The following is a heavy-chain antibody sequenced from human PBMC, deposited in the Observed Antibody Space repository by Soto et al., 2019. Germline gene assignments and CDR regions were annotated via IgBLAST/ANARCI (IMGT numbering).Heavy chain of an antibody. CDR3: ARDQYAFRSGSYYYAMEV. J-gene: IGHJ6*02. CDR1: GGYVSSESHY. Sequence: QVQLQESGPGLVKPSETLSLTCTVSGGYVSSESHYWSWIRQTPGKGLEWIGYIYYTGSTNYNPSLKGRVTMLVDTSRERVSLRLRSVTRADTAVYYCARDQYAFRSGSYYYAMEVWCQGTKVTVSS. CDR2: IYYTGST. D-gene: IGHD3-3*01. V-gene: IGHV4-61*01.